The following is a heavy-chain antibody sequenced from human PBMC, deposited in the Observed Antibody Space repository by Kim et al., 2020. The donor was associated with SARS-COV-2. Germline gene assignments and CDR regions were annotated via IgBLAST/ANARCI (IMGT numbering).Heavy chain of an antibody. D-gene: IGHD1-26*01. J-gene: IGHJ6*03. Sequence: ASVKVSCKDSGFTFTSSAMQWVRPARGQRLEWIGWIVVGSGNTNYAQKFQERVTITRDMSTSTAYMELSSLRSEDTAVYYFAAAGGVGAKGYYYMDVWGKRDHGHRLL. CDR3: AAAGGVGAKGYYYMDV. CDR1: GFTFTSSA. CDR2: IVVGSGNT. V-gene: IGHV1-58*02.